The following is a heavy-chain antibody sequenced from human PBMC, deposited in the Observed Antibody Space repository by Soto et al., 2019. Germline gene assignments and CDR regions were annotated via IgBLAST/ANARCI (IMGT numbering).Heavy chain of an antibody. CDR1: GGSISSYY. Sequence: SETLSLTCTFSGGSISSYYWSWIRQPPGKGLEWIGYIYYSGSTNYNPSLKSRVTISVDTSKNQFSLKLSSVTAADTAVYYCARSMRYSSGPYYFDYWGQGTLVTVYS. CDR2: IYYSGST. J-gene: IGHJ4*02. CDR3: ARSMRYSSGPYYFDY. D-gene: IGHD6-19*01. V-gene: IGHV4-59*01.